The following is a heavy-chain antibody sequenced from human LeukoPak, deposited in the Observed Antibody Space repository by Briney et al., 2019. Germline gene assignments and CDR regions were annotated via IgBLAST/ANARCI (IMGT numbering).Heavy chain of an antibody. J-gene: IGHJ5*02. Sequence: GGSLRLSCAASGFTFGNYAVSWVRQAPGKGLEWVSGISGSGAKTYYADSVKGRFTISRDNSRNTLYIQMNSLRVEDTAVYYCSKDPVPHGNGLYWFDPWGQGTLVTVSS. CDR2: ISGSGAKT. CDR1: GFTFGNYA. CDR3: SKDPVPHGNGLYWFDP. D-gene: IGHD1-14*01. V-gene: IGHV3-23*01.